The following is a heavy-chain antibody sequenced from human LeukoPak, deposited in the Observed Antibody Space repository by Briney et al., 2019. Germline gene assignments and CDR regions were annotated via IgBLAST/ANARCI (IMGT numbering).Heavy chain of an antibody. CDR1: GFTFNKYA. Sequence: GRSLRLSCAASGFTFNKYAMSWVRQAPGKGLEWVSTIGGSGESLYYADFVKGRFTISRDNSKNTLSLQMTSLSAEDTAVYYCAKDFMGLSRFDYWGQGTLVTVSS. V-gene: IGHV3-23*01. CDR2: IGGSGESL. CDR3: AKDFMGLSRFDY. D-gene: IGHD1-26*01. J-gene: IGHJ4*02.